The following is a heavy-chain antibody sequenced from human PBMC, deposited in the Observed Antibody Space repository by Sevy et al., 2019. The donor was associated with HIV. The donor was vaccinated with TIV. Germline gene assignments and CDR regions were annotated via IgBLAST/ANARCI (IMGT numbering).Heavy chain of an antibody. J-gene: IGHJ4*02. D-gene: IGHD2-2*01. CDR1: GFTFSTYT. CDR3: ARDGGCTSTSYLLYFDY. Sequence: GGSLRLSCAASGFTFSTYTMNWVRQAPGKGMEWVSSISRGSSYIYYADSVKGQFTITRDNAKNSLYLQMNSLRAEDTAIYYCARDGGCTSTSYLLYFDYWGQGTPVTVSS. CDR2: ISRGSSYI. V-gene: IGHV3-21*01.